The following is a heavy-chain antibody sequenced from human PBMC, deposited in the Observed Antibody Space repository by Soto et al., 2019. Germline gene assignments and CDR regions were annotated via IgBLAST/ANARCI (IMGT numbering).Heavy chain of an antibody. D-gene: IGHD6-13*01. J-gene: IGHJ5*02. Sequence: ASVKVSCKASGYTFTSYAMHWVRQAPGQRLEWMGWINAGNGNTKYSQKFQGRVTITRDTSASTAYMELSSLRSEDTVVYYCARGIAAAGNDWFDPWGQGTLVTVSS. CDR2: INAGNGNT. V-gene: IGHV1-3*01. CDR3: ARGIAAAGNDWFDP. CDR1: GYTFTSYA.